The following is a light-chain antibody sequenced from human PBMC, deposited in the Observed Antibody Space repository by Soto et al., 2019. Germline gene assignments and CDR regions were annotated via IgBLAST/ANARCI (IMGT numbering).Light chain of an antibody. CDR2: EVT. V-gene: IGLV2-8*01. CDR3: SSYAGSNNFVV. CDR1: RSVVGGYNY. Sequence: QSVLTQPPSASGSPGQSVTISCTETRSVVGGYNYVSWYQQHPGKAPKLMIYEVTKRPSGVPDRFSGSKAGNTASLTVSGLHAEDEAYYYCSSYAGSNNFVVFGGGTKLTVL. J-gene: IGLJ2*01.